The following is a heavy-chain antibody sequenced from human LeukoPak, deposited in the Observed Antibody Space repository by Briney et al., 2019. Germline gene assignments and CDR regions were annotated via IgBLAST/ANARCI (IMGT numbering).Heavy chain of an antibody. V-gene: IGHV1-8*02. J-gene: IGHJ4*02. Sequence: ASVKVSCKASGYTFTGYYMHWVRQAPGQGLEWMGWMNPNSGNTGYAQKFQGRVTMTRNTSISTAYMELSSLRSEDTAVYYCARAEGHDYVWGSYRYNSPDFDYWGQGTLVTVSS. CDR1: GYTFTGYY. CDR2: MNPNSGNT. D-gene: IGHD3-16*02. CDR3: ARAEGHDYVWGSYRYNSPDFDY.